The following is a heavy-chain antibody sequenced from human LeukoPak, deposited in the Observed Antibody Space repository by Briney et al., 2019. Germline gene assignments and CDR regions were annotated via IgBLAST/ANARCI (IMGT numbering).Heavy chain of an antibody. Sequence: SETLSLTCIVSGGSISSSDYYWGWIRQPPGKGLEWIGSIYYGGSTYYNPSLKSRVTISVDTSMNQFSLKLSFVTTAVTAVYYWARALAYCSGGSCTRGYNWFDPWGQGTLVTVPS. CDR2: IYYGGST. V-gene: IGHV4-39*01. J-gene: IGHJ5*02. CDR1: GGSISSSDYY. D-gene: IGHD2-15*01. CDR3: ARALAYCSGGSCTRGYNWFDP.